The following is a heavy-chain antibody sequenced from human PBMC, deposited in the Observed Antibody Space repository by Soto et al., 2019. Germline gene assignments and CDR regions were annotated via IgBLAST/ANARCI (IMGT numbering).Heavy chain of an antibody. Sequence: EVQLVESEGGLVQPGGSLRLSCAASGFTFSYYWMHWVRQAPGQGLVWVSRIHSDGSSTTYADSVKGRFTISRDNAKNTLKLRMNSLRAEDTAVYYCARGDKGAFDLWGQGTMVTVSS. CDR3: ARGDKGAFDL. D-gene: IGHD2-21*02. CDR2: IHSDGSST. V-gene: IGHV3-74*01. J-gene: IGHJ3*01. CDR1: GFTFSYYW.